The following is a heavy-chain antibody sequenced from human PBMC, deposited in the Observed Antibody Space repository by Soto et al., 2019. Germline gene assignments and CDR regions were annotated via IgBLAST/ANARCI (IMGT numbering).Heavy chain of an antibody. V-gene: IGHV3-30*18. CDR2: ISYDGSST. Sequence: GGSLRLSCAASGFTFSSYGMHWVRQAPGKGLEWVSVISYDGSSTYYADSVKGRCTISRVNSKNTLYLQMNSLRADDTAAYYCAKDRARARSIAARPRWFDPWGQGTLVTVSS. CDR3: AKDRARARSIAARPRWFDP. J-gene: IGHJ5*02. D-gene: IGHD6-6*01. CDR1: GFTFSSYG.